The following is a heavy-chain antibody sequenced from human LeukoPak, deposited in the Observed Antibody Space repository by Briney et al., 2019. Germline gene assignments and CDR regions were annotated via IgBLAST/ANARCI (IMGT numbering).Heavy chain of an antibody. CDR1: GFTFSSYG. V-gene: IGHV3-30*03. J-gene: IGHJ4*02. CDR2: ISYDGSNK. D-gene: IGHD3-10*01. CDR3: ARERGLNPGSGGSGSYYSFDY. Sequence: PGGSPRLSCAASGFTFSSYGMHWVRQAPGKGLEWVAVISYDGSNKYYADSVKGRFTISRDNSKNTLYLQMNSLRAEDTAVYYCARERGLNPGSGGSGSYYSFDYWGQGTLVTVSS.